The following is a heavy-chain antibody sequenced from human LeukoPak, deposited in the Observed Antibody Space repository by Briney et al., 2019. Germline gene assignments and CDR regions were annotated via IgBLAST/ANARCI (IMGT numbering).Heavy chain of an antibody. J-gene: IGHJ4*02. CDR3: AKSGYNRFDY. V-gene: IGHV3-23*01. CDR1: GFTFSSSA. CDR2: ISGSGSGSST. Sequence: GGSLRLSCAASGFTFSSSAMSWVRQAPGKGLEWVSTISGSGSGSSTYYADSVKGRFTISRDNSNNTLYLQMNTLRAEDTAVYYCAKSGYNRFDYWGQGTLVTVSS. D-gene: IGHD5-24*01.